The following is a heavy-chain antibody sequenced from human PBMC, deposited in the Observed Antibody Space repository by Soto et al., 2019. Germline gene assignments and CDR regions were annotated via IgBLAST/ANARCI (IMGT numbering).Heavy chain of an antibody. D-gene: IGHD1-26*01. J-gene: IGHJ4*02. CDR3: ARRGSGSYYDY. Sequence: EVQLLESGGGLVQPGGSLRLSCAASGFTFSSYAMRWVRQAPVKGLEWVSAISGSGGSTYYGDSVKGRFTISRDNSKNPLYLPTNRPRGEDTAVYYCARRGSGSYYDYWGQGTLVTVSS. CDR1: GFTFSSYA. V-gene: IGHV3-23*01. CDR2: ISGSGGST.